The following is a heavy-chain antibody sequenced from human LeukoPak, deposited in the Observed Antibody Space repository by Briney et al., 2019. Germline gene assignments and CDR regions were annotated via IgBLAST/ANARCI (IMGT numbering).Heavy chain of an antibody. J-gene: IGHJ5*02. Sequence: SETLSLTCTVSGGSISSSNYYWGWIRQPPGQGLEWIGSIYYSGTTYYNPSLKSRVTISVDTSKNQFSLKLSSVTAADTAVYYCASFQYSYGESWFDPWGQGTLVTVSS. CDR3: ASFQYSYGESWFDP. CDR1: GGSISSSNYY. D-gene: IGHD5-18*01. V-gene: IGHV4-39*07. CDR2: IYYSGTT.